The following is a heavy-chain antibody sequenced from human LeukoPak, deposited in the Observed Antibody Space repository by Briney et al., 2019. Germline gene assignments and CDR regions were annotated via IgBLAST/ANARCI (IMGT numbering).Heavy chain of an antibody. D-gene: IGHD5-12*01. CDR1: EFSISNSA. J-gene: IGHJ4*02. Sequence: PGGSLRLSCAASEFSISNSAMSWVRQAPGKGLEWVSLIIASSGSTFYADSVKGRFTISRDISRNTLYLQLNSLRDEDTAVYYCATLMRGPTGYSGYGGEDYWGQGTLVTVSS. CDR3: ATLMRGPTGYSGYGGEDY. V-gene: IGHV3-23*01. CDR2: IIASSGST.